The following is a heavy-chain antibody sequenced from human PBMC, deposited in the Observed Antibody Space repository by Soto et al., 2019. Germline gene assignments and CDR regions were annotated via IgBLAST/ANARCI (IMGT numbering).Heavy chain of an antibody. CDR3: AKDAWDYYDSSGYYLLYFDY. V-gene: IGHV3-23*01. J-gene: IGHJ4*02. CDR1: GFTFSGYA. Sequence: GGSLRLSCAASGFTFSGYAMSWVRQAPGKGLEWVSAISGSGGSTYYADSVKGRFTISRDNSKNTLYLQMNSLRAEDTAVYYCAKDAWDYYDSSGYYLLYFDYWGQGTLVTVSS. CDR2: ISGSGGST. D-gene: IGHD3-22*01.